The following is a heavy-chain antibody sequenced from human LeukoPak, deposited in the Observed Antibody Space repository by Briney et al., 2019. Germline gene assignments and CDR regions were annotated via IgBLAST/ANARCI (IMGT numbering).Heavy chain of an antibody. J-gene: IGHJ3*02. CDR2: IYHSGST. CDR1: GYSISSGYY. Sequence: KPSETLSLTCTVSGYSISSGYYWGWIRQPPGKGLEWIGSIYHSGSTYYNPSLKSRVTISVDTSKNQFSLKLSSVTAADTAVYYCSGLKVLDAFDIWGQGTMVTVSS. V-gene: IGHV4-38-2*02. CDR3: SGLKVLDAFDI.